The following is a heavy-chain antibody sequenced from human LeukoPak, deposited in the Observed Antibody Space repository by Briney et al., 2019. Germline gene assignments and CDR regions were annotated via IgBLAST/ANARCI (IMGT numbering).Heavy chain of an antibody. Sequence: GGSLRLSCAASGFTFSDYYMSWLRQAPGKGLEWVSYISSSGSTIYYADSVKGRFTISRDNAKNSLYLQMNSLRAEDTAVYYCARDFQTGSGRNDAFDIWGQGTMVTVSS. V-gene: IGHV3-11*04. CDR1: GFTFSDYY. CDR2: ISSSGSTI. CDR3: ARDFQTGSGRNDAFDI. D-gene: IGHD3-10*01. J-gene: IGHJ3*02.